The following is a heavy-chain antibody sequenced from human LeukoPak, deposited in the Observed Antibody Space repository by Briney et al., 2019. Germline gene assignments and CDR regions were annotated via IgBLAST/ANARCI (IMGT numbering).Heavy chain of an antibody. J-gene: IGHJ4*02. D-gene: IGHD3-22*01. CDR3: ARGGSYYYDSSGYPDY. Sequence: SETLSLTCTVSGGSISSYYWSWIRQPPGKGLEWIGYIYYSGSTNYNPSLKSRVTISVDTSKNQFSLKLSSVTAADTAVYYCARGGSYYYDSSGYPDYWGQGTLVTVSS. V-gene: IGHV4-59*12. CDR2: IYYSGST. CDR1: GGSISSYY.